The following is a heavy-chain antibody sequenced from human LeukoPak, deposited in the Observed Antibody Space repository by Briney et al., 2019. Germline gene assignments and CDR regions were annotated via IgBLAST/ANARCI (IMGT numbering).Heavy chain of an antibody. CDR1: GFTFSNYG. Sequence: GGSLRLSCAASGFTFSNYGMHGVPQAPGKGLEGVAVIWYDGSNKYYADSVKGRFTISRDNSKNTLYLQMNSLRAEDTAVYYCAGNYGPYYFDYWGQGTLVTVSS. CDR3: AGNYGPYYFDY. V-gene: IGHV3-33*01. J-gene: IGHJ4*02. D-gene: IGHD3-10*01. CDR2: IWYDGSNK.